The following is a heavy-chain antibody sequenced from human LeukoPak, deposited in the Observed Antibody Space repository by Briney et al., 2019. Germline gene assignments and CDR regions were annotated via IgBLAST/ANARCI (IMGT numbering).Heavy chain of an antibody. CDR1: GYTFTSYG. CDR2: ISAYNGNT. Sequence: ASVKVSCKASGYTFTSYGISWVRQAPGQGLECMGWISAYNGNTNYAQKLQGRVTMTTDTSTSTAYMELRSLRSDDTAVYYCARDQLKGYSGYYDYWGQGTLVTVSS. V-gene: IGHV1-18*01. J-gene: IGHJ4*02. CDR3: ARDQLKGYSGYYDY. D-gene: IGHD5-12*01.